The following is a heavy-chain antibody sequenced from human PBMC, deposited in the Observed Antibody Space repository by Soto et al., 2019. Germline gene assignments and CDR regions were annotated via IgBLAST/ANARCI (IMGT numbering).Heavy chain of an antibody. D-gene: IGHD1-26*01. CDR3: ASRERVDAFDI. CDR2: IIPILGSA. J-gene: IGHJ3*02. Sequence: ASVNVSCKSSGGTLISNSISWVRQAPGQGLEWMGGIIPILGSANYAQKFQDRVTITADESTSTTYMELNSLGSEDAAVYYCASRERVDAFDIWGQGTMVTVSS. V-gene: IGHV1-69*13. CDR1: GGTLISNS.